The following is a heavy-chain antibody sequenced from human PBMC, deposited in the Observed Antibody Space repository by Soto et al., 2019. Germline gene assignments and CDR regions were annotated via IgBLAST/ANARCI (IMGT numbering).Heavy chain of an antibody. D-gene: IGHD2-21*01. CDR3: ARRAVVAVTGSLDNWLDP. V-gene: IGHV4-59*01. CDR1: GGSITSYN. CDR2: VYNSGST. J-gene: IGHJ5*02. Sequence: SETLSLTCTVSGGSITSYNWNWLCQPPGKALEWIGYVYNSGSTNYNPSLKSRVTISVDTSKNQFSLKVNSVTAADTAVYYCARRAVVAVTGSLDNWLDPWGQGILVTVSS.